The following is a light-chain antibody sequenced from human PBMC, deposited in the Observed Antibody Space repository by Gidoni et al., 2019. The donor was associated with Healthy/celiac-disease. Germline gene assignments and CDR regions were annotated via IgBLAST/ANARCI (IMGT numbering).Light chain of an antibody. J-gene: IGKJ1*01. CDR3: MQALQTPRA. Sequence: DIVMTQSPLSLPVTPGEPASISCRSSQSLLHSNGYNYLDWYLQKPGQFPRLLIYLGSNRAAGVPDRFRGSGSGTDFTLKISRVEAEDVGVYYCMQALQTPRAFGQGTKVEIK. CDR2: LGS. V-gene: IGKV2-28*01. CDR1: QSLLHSNGYNY.